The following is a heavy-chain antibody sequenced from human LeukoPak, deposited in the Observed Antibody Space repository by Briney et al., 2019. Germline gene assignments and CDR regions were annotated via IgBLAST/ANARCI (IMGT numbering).Heavy chain of an antibody. Sequence: PGGSLRLSCAASGFTFSSYWMHWVRQAPGKGLVWVARINTDGSSTSYADSVKGRLTISRDNAKNTVYLQMNSLRAEDTAVYYCTRVVGAIEIDIWGQGTMVAVSS. J-gene: IGHJ3*02. CDR3: TRVVGAIEIDI. CDR2: INTDGSST. D-gene: IGHD1-26*01. CDR1: GFTFSSYW. V-gene: IGHV3-74*01.